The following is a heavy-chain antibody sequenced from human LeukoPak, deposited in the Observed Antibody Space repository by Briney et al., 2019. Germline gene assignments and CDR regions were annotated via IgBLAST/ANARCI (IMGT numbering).Heavy chain of an antibody. CDR3: ARLRDLYNVFDH. J-gene: IGHJ4*02. CDR2: IHNSGST. Sequence: SETLSLTCTVSGVSISSYYWSWLRQPPGKGLEWIGYIHNSGSTNSNPSLQSRAAISLDASKTQFSLKLTSVTAADTAVYYCARLRDLYNVFDHWGQGTLVTISS. D-gene: IGHD3-16*01. V-gene: IGHV4-59*08. CDR1: GVSISSYY.